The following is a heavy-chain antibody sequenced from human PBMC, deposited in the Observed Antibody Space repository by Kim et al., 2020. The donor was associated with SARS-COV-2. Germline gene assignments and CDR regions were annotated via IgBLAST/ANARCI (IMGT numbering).Heavy chain of an antibody. V-gene: IGHV4-59*01. J-gene: IGHJ2*01. D-gene: IGHD1-1*01. CDR3: SRSTWGLDWYFDV. CDR1: GGPFGSYY. Sequence: SETRSLTCTVSGGPFGSYYCSWIRQPPGRRPQWIGFFYYGGAPHSSPYLRNRGPISNNESKHQFSQSVNSVSAADKAGYFCSRSTWGLDWYFDVWGRGTLVAVSS. CDR2: FYYGGAP.